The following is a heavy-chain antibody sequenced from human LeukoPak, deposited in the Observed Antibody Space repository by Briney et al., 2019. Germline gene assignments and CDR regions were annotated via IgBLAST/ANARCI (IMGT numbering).Heavy chain of an antibody. CDR1: GFTFSDNY. CDR3: AKDPRRGVGFVGATFDY. J-gene: IGHJ4*02. Sequence: KTGGSLRLSCAASGFTFSDNYMTWVRQAPGKGLEWVSYISGSGTTIYYADSVKGRLTISRDNAENSLYLQMNSLRAEDTAVYYCAKDPRRGVGFVGATFDYWGQGTLVTVSS. V-gene: IGHV3-11*04. D-gene: IGHD1-26*01. CDR2: ISGSGTTI.